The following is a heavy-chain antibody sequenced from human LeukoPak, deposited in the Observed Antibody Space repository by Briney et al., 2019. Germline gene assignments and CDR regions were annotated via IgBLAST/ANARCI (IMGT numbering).Heavy chain of an antibody. CDR3: AREPITTIEPSKRGAFDI. D-gene: IGHD3-22*01. CDR2: IYYSGST. Sequence: SETLSLTCTVSGGSISSGDYYWSWIRQPPGKGLEWIGYIYYSGSTYYNPSLKSRVTISVDTSKDQFSLKLSSVTAADTAVYYCAREPITTIEPSKRGAFDIWGQGTMVTVSS. V-gene: IGHV4-30-4*01. CDR1: GGSISSGDYY. J-gene: IGHJ3*02.